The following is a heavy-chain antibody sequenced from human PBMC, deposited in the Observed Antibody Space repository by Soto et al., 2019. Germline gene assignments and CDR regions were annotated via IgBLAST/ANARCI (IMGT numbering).Heavy chain of an antibody. CDR3: ARERDDFWNGYHLYYAMDV. J-gene: IGHJ6*02. CDR1: GFSFSDYG. V-gene: IGHV3-33*01. D-gene: IGHD3-3*01. CDR2: IWYDGTRT. Sequence: QEHLMESGGGVVQPGRSLRLSCEASGFSFSDYGMHWVRQAPGKGLEWVAVIWYDGTRTYYADSVKGRFTVSRDNSKKTLYLQMSSLRVEDTAAYYCARERDDFWNGYHLYYAMDVWGQGTTVTVSS.